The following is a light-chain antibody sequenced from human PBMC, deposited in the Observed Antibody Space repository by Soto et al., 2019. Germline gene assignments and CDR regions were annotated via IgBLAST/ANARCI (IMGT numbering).Light chain of an antibody. CDR3: HSYDISPTTDV. V-gene: IGLV1-40*01. CDR2: GNN. J-gene: IGLJ1*01. Sequence: QSALTQPPSVSGAPGQRVTISCIGSSSNIGAGYDAQWYQQLPGTAPKPLIYGNNNRPSGVPDRFSGSKSGTSASLAITGLQAEDEADYYCHSYDISPTTDVLGPSTKVTVL. CDR1: SSNIGAGYD.